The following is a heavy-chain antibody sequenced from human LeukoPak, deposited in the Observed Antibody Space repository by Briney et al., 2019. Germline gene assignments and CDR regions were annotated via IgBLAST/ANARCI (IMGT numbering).Heavy chain of an antibody. V-gene: IGHV4-59*01. D-gene: IGHD6-6*01. J-gene: IGHJ4*02. CDR1: GGSISSYY. Sequence: SETLSLTCTVSGGSISSYYWSWIRQPPGKGLEWIGYIYSIGSTNYNPSLKSRVTISVDTSKNQFSLKLSSVTAADTAVYYCAALNIATRPWCFDYWGQGTLVTVSS. CDR2: IYSIGST. CDR3: AALNIATRPWCFDY.